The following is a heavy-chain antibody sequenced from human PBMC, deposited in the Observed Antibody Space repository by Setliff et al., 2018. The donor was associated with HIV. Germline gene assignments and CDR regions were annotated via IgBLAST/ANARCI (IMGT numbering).Heavy chain of an antibody. CDR3: ARRLPYCSRSSCYDYYFDY. J-gene: IGHJ4*02. CDR1: GYVFTDYW. Sequence: PGESLKISCKGSGYVFTDYWIAWVRQMPGKGLEWMGIIYPDDSDTTYSPSFQGQGTISADKSISTAYLQWSSLEASDTAMYYCARRLPYCSRSSCYDYYFDYWGQGTLVTVSS. CDR2: IYPDDSDT. V-gene: IGHV5-51*01. D-gene: IGHD2-2*01.